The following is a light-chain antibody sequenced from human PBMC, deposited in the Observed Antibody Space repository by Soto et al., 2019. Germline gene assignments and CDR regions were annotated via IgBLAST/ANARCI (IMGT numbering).Light chain of an antibody. Sequence: ELAQPPSLSVAPGQTARITCGGKNIGSETVHWYQQKPGQAPVVVVYDDSARPSGIPERFSGSNSGNTATLTISRVDAGDEADYYCQVWDSSSDHPFVFGTGTKVTVL. CDR1: NIGSET. V-gene: IGLV3-21*02. CDR3: QVWDSSSDHPFV. CDR2: DDS. J-gene: IGLJ1*01.